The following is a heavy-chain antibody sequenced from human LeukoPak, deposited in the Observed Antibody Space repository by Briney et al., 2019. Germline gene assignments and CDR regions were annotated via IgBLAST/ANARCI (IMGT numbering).Heavy chain of an antibody. Sequence: SETLSLTCTVSGGSVRGFYWSWIRQSPGKGLEWIGYIHYRGNTSYNPSLKSRLTVSVDTSRNQFSLKLSSLTAADTAVYYCARLGRYDGYTHDCWGQGTLVTVSS. CDR3: ARLGRYDGYTHDC. CDR1: GGSVRGFY. CDR2: IHYRGNT. V-gene: IGHV4-59*08. D-gene: IGHD3-16*01. J-gene: IGHJ4*02.